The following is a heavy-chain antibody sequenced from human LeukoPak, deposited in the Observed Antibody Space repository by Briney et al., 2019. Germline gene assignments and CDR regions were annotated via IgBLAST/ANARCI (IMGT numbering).Heavy chain of an antibody. Sequence: SETLSLTCAVYGGSFSGYDWTWIRQPPGKGLQWIGEINHSGTTNYNPSLKSRVTISVDTSKNQFSLKLSSVTAADTAVYYCAGGQLSSTNCTNGVCLDYWGQGTLVTVSS. J-gene: IGHJ4*02. D-gene: IGHD2-8*01. CDR1: GGSFSGYD. CDR3: AGGQLSSTNCTNGVCLDY. V-gene: IGHV4-34*01. CDR2: INHSGTT.